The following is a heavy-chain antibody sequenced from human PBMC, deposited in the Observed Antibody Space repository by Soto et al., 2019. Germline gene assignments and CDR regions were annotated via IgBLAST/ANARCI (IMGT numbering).Heavy chain of an antibody. CDR1: GFTFSSYG. CDR3: ARPGAAAGHYYFDC. V-gene: IGHV3-33*01. J-gene: IGHJ4*02. CDR2: IWDDGNVE. Sequence: GGSLRLSCAASGFTFSSYGMHWVRQAPGKGLEWVAVIWDDGNVEYYADSVKGRFTISRDNSKSTVYLQMNSLRAEDTAVYYCARPGAAAGHYYFDCWGQGTLVTVSS. D-gene: IGHD6-13*01.